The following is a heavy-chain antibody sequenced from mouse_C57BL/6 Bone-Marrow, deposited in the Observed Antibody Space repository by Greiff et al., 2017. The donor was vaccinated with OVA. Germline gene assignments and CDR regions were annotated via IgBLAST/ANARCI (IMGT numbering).Heavy chain of an antibody. CDR2: INPSSGYT. CDR1: GYTFTSYT. V-gene: IGHV1-4*01. CDR3: ASVYDGY. Sequence: QVTLKESGAELARPGASVKMSCKASGYTFTSYTMHWVKQRPGQGLEWIGYINPSSGYTKYNQKFKDKATLTADESSSTAYMQLSSLTSEDSAVYYCASVYDGYWGQGTTLTVSS. D-gene: IGHD2-3*01. J-gene: IGHJ2*01.